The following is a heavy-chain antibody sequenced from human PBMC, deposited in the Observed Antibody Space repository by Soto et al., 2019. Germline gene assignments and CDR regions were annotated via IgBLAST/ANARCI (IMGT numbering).Heavy chain of an antibody. Sequence: SETLSLTCAVYGGSFSGYYWSWIRQPPGKGLEWIGEINHSGSTNYNPSLKSRVTISVDTSKNQFSLKLSSVTAADTAVYYCARGSREAWCYGSGSYGWFDPWGQGTLVTVSS. CDR1: GGSFSGYY. CDR3: ARGSREAWCYGSGSYGWFDP. D-gene: IGHD3-10*01. CDR2: INHSGST. V-gene: IGHV4-34*01. J-gene: IGHJ5*02.